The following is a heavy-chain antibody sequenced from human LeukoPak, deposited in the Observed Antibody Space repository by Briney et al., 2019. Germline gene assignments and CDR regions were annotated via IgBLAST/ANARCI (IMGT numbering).Heavy chain of an antibody. V-gene: IGHV4-59*08. CDR3: ARHLGVVPYYYYGMDV. D-gene: IGHD3-3*01. CDR1: GGSISSYY. Sequence: PSETLSLTRTVSGGSISSYYWSWIRQPPGKGLEWIGYIYYSGSTNYNPSLKSRVTISVDTSKNQFSLKLSSVTAADTAVYYCARHLGVVPYYYYGMDVWGQGTTVTVSS. CDR2: IYYSGST. J-gene: IGHJ6*02.